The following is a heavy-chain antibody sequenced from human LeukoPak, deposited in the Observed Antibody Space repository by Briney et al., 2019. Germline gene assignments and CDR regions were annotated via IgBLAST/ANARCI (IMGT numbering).Heavy chain of an antibody. V-gene: IGHV1-18*01. CDR1: GYIFTSYD. CDR3: ARGSPLGHY. Sequence: ASLKVSCKASGYIFTSYDISWVRQAPGQGLEWMGWISTYNVKTNYAQKLQGRVTMTTDTSTSTAYMELRSLRSDDTAVYYCARGSPLGHYWGQGTLVTVSS. CDR2: ISTYNVKT. J-gene: IGHJ4*02.